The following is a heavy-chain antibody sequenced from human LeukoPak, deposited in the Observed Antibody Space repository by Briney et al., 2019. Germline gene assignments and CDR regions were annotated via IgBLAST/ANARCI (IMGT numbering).Heavy chain of an antibody. CDR1: GFTVSSTY. CDR3: ATGGYAFDI. CDR2: IKSKVDGETA. V-gene: IGHV3-15*01. Sequence: GGSLRLSCAASGFTVSSTYMSWVRQAPGKGLEWVGRIKSKVDGETADYAAPVKGKFIISRDDSRNTVYLQMSSLEPEDTAVYYCATGGYAFDIWGQGTMVTVSS. D-gene: IGHD3-16*01. J-gene: IGHJ3*02.